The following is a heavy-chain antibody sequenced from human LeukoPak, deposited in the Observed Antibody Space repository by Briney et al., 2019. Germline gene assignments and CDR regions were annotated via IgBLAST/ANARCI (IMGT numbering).Heavy chain of an antibody. Sequence: TSETLSLTCTVSGDSISTISYYWSWIRQSPGKGLEWIGYIYYTETSYNPSLKSRVTISADTSKNQFSLKLYSVTAADTAVYYCATRKLGNDYWGQGTLVTVSS. CDR3: ATRKLGNDY. D-gene: IGHD7-27*01. CDR2: IYYTET. V-gene: IGHV4-61*01. J-gene: IGHJ4*02. CDR1: GDSISTISYY.